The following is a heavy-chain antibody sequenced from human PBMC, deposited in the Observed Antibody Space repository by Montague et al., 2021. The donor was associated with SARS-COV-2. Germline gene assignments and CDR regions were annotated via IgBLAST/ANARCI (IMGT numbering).Heavy chain of an antibody. J-gene: IGHJ3*02. CDR3: ASYGVKSPGAFDI. D-gene: IGHD4-17*01. CDR1: KFTFNTYA. V-gene: IGHV3-23*01. Sequence: SLRLSCAASKFTFNTYAMTWVRQAPGKGLEWVSCISCGGNTFFADSARGRFTISRDFSTNTVFLQMNRLRADDTAIYFCASYGVKSPGAFDIWGQGTLVTVSS. CDR2: ISCGGNT.